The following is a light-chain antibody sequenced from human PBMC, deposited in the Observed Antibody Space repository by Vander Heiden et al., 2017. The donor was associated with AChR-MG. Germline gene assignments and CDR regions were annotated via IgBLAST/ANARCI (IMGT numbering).Light chain of an antibody. CDR3: QQSDSTPPWT. V-gene: IGKV1-39*01. Sequence: DIQMTQSPSSLSASVGDRVTITCRASQSISSYLHWYQQKPGKAPKLLIYAASSLQSGVPSRFSGSGPGTDFTLTISSLQPEDFATYYCQQSDSTPPWTFGQGTKVEIK. CDR2: AAS. CDR1: QSISSY. J-gene: IGKJ1*01.